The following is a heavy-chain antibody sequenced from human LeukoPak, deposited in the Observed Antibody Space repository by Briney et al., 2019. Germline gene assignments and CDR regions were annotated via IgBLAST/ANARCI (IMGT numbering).Heavy chain of an antibody. J-gene: IGHJ3*02. CDR3: ARDPDRVGATYAFDI. CDR2: IYYSGNT. Sequence: PSETLSLTCTVSGGSISSYYWNWIRQPPGKGLEWLGYIYYSGNTIYNPSLTSRVTISVDTSNNQFSLKLSSVTAADTAVYYCARDPDRVGATYAFDIWGQGTMVTVSS. CDR1: GGSISSYY. D-gene: IGHD1-26*01. V-gene: IGHV4-59*01.